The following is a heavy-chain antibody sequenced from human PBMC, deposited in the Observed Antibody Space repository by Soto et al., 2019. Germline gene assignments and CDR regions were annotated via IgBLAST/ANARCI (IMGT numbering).Heavy chain of an antibody. Sequence: TWFRTAPGKGLEWVSARSVSGGSTYYADSVKGRFTISIDNSKNTMYLQMNSLRAEDTAAYYCPQDLEQLGLEHRGQGTLV. J-gene: IGHJ4*02. V-gene: IGHV3-23*01. D-gene: IGHD6-6*01. CDR3: PQDLEQLGLEH. CDR2: RSVSGGST.